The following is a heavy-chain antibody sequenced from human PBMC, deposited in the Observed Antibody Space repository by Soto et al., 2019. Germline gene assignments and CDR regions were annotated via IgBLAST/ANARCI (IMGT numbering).Heavy chain of an antibody. CDR3: AKNGAGTMVRGVIIFYYYYGMDV. CDR1: GFTFSSYG. Sequence: PGGSLRLSCAASGFTFSSYGMHWVRQAPGKGLEWVAVISYDGSNKYYADSVKGRFTISRDNSKNTLYLQMNSLRAEDTAVYYCAKNGAGTMVRGVIIFYYYYGMDVWGQGTTVTVSS. D-gene: IGHD3-10*01. CDR2: ISYDGSNK. J-gene: IGHJ6*02. V-gene: IGHV3-30*18.